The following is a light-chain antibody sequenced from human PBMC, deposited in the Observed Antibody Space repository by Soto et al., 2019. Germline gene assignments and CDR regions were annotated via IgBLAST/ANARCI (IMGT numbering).Light chain of an antibody. CDR2: DVT. Sequence: QSVLTQPACVSGSPGQSITISCTGTSSDVGGYIYVSWYQQHPGKAPKLMIYDVTSRPSGVSYRFSGSKSGNTASLTISGLQAEDEADYYCSSYTTTSTYVFGTGTKVNV. J-gene: IGLJ1*01. CDR1: SSDVGGYIY. V-gene: IGLV2-14*01. CDR3: SSYTTTSTYV.